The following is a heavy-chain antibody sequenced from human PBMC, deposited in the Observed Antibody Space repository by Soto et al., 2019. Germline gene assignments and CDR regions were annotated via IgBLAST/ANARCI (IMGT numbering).Heavy chain of an antibody. CDR1: GFTFGDYA. CDR2: IRSKAYGGTT. V-gene: IGHV3-49*03. D-gene: IGHD3-10*01. J-gene: IGHJ6*02. CDR3: TRVHQRRGSVYGMDV. Sequence: PGGSLRLSCTASGFTFGDYAMSWFRQAPGKGLEWVGFIRSKAYGGTTEYAASVKGRFTISRDDSKSIAYLQMNSLKTEDTAVYYCTRVHQRRGSVYGMDVWGQGTTVTVSS.